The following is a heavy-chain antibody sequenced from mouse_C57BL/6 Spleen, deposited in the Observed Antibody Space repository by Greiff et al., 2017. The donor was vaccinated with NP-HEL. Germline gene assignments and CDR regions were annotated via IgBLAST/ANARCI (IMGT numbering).Heavy chain of an antibody. Sequence: VKLQQPGAELVKPGASVKLSCKASGYTFTSYWMHWVKQRPGQGLEWIGMIHPNSGSTNYNEKFKSKATLTVDKSSSTAYMQLSSLTSEDSAVYYCARSSYYSNPYAMDYWGQGTSVTVSS. CDR3: ARSSYYSNPYAMDY. CDR1: GYTFTSYW. D-gene: IGHD2-5*01. J-gene: IGHJ4*01. V-gene: IGHV1-64*01. CDR2: IHPNSGST.